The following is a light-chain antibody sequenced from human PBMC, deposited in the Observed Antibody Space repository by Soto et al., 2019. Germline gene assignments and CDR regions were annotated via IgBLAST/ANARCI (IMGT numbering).Light chain of an antibody. CDR1: QSISGY. J-gene: IGKJ3*01. CDR3: QQSYSTLIT. Sequence: DIQMTQSPSSLSASVGDRVTITCRASQSISGYLNWYQQKPGKAPKVLIYASSSLQSGVPSRFSGSGSGTDFTLTISSLQPEDFATYYCQQSYSTLITFGPVTKVDLK. CDR2: ASS. V-gene: IGKV1-39*01.